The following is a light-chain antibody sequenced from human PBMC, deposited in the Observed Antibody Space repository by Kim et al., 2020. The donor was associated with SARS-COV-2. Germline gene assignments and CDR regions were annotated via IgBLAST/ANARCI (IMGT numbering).Light chain of an antibody. CDR1: ELPKRY. CDR2: KDS. V-gene: IGLV3-25*03. J-gene: IGLJ2*01. CDR3: QSTETSETYVP. Sequence: SYELTQPPSVSVSPGQTARITCSGDELPKRYAYWYQVKPGQAPVLVIYKDSERPSGIPERFSGSSSGTTVTLTISGAQPEDEADYYCQSTETSETYVPFGGGTQLTVL.